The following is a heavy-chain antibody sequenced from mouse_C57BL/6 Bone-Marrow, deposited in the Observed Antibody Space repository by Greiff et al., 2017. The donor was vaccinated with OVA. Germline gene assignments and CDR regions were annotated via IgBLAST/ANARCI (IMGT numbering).Heavy chain of an antibody. V-gene: IGHV3-6*01. CDR1: GYSITSGYY. CDR2: ISYDGSN. J-gene: IGHJ4*01. Sequence: EVQRVESGPGLVKPSQSLSLTCSVTGYSITSGYYWNWIRQFPGNKLEWMGYISYDGSNNYNPSLKNRISITRDTSKNQFFLKLNSVTTEDTATYYCARRVHFYYYAMDYWGQGTSVTVSS. CDR3: ARRVHFYYYAMDY.